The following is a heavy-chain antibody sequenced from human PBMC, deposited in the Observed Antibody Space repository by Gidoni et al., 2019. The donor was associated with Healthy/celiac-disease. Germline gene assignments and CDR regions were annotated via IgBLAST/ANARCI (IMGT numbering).Heavy chain of an antibody. CDR3: ARDLKGSGYSSGY. V-gene: IGHV3-33*01. J-gene: IGHJ4*02. CDR2: IWYDGSHE. CDR1: GSPFSSYG. D-gene: IGHD5-18*01. Sequence: QVQLVESGGGVVQPGRSLRLSCAVSGSPFSSYGMHWVRQAPGKGLEWVAIIWYDGSHEDYADSVKGRFTISRDNSKSTLYLQMNSLRAEDTAVYYCARDLKGSGYSSGYWGQGTLVTVS.